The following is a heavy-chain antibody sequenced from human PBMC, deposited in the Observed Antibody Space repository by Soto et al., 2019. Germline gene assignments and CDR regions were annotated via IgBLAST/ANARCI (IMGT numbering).Heavy chain of an antibody. J-gene: IGHJ6*02. Sequence: DVQLVESGGGLVQPGESLLLSCAASGFTVNSFEMSWVRQPQGKGLQWLSSMSSGGTAIHYPDSVKGRFTISRDSANNTLYLQINSVRGEDTGVYFCARDFRPTSGYHYYSMDVWGPGTTVNVSS. CDR1: GFTVNSFE. V-gene: IGHV3-48*03. D-gene: IGHD3-22*01. CDR2: MSSGGTAI. CDR3: ARDFRPTSGYHYYSMDV.